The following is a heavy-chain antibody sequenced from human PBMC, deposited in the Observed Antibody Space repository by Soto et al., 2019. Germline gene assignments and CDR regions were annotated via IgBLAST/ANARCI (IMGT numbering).Heavy chain of an antibody. D-gene: IGHD3-3*01. CDR1: GGSFIGYY. Sequence: SETLSLTCAVYGGSFIGYYWSWIRQPPWKGLEWIGEINHSGSTNYNPSLKSRVTISVDTSKNQFSLKLSSVTAADTAVYYCARGREILEWLLYCFDYWGQGTLVTVSS. V-gene: IGHV4-34*01. CDR2: INHSGST. CDR3: ARGREILEWLLYCFDY. J-gene: IGHJ4*02.